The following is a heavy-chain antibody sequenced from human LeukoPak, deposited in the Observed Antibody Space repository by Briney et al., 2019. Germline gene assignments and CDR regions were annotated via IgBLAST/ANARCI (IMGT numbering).Heavy chain of an antibody. D-gene: IGHD2-15*01. J-gene: IGHJ6*03. Sequence: GGSLRLSCAASGFTFSSYAMSWVRQAPGKGLEWVSAISGSGGSTYYADSVKGRFTISRDNSKNTLYLQMNSLRAEDTAVYYCAKDCSGGSCYSPYYMDVWGKGTTVTVSS. CDR2: ISGSGGST. CDR1: GFTFSSYA. CDR3: AKDCSGGSCYSPYYMDV. V-gene: IGHV3-23*01.